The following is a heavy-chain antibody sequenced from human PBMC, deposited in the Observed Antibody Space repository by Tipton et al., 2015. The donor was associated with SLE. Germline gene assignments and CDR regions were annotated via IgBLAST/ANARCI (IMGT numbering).Heavy chain of an antibody. Sequence: TLSLTCTVSGVSISSTYYYWGWIRQPPGKGLEWIGGIYSSVTTYKNPSLKSRVTMSLDTSKNQFSLNLSSMSAADTAVYYCVREPLLYDDYGGGFDPWGQGTLVTVSS. V-gene: IGHV4-39*07. CDR1: GVSISSTYYY. J-gene: IGHJ5*02. CDR2: IYSSVTT. D-gene: IGHD4-23*01. CDR3: VREPLLYDDYGGGFDP.